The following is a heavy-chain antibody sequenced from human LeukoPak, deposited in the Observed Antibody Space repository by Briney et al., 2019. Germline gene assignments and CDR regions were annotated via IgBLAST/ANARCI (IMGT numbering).Heavy chain of an antibody. CDR1: GGSFSGYY. V-gene: IGHV4-34*01. D-gene: IGHD2-15*01. CDR2: INHSGST. CDR3: ARGPDIVVVVAADGWFDP. Sequence: PSETMSLTCAVYGGSFSGYYWSWIRQPPGKGLEWIGEINHSGSTNYNPSLKSRVTISVDTSKNQFSLKLSSVTAADTAVYYCARGPDIVVVVAADGWFDPWGQGTLVTVSS. J-gene: IGHJ5*02.